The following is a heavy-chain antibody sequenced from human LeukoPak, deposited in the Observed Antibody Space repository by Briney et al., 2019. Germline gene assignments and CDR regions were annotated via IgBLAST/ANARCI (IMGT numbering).Heavy chain of an antibody. Sequence: GGSLRLSCAASGYTFSSYAMSWVRQAPGKGLEWVSVISGGDGRTYYADSVKGRFTISRDNSKNTLDLQMNRLSDEDTAVYYCRDGVGSSWPLLDYWGRGTLVTVSS. V-gene: IGHV3-23*01. J-gene: IGHJ4*02. CDR3: RDGVGSSWPLLDY. CDR2: ISGGDGRT. CDR1: GYTFSSYA. D-gene: IGHD6-13*01.